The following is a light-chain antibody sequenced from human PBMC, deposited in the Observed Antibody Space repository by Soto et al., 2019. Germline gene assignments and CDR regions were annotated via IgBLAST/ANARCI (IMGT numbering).Light chain of an antibody. Sequence: QSVLTQPASVSGSPGQSITISCTGTSSDVGAYDYVSWYQQHPDKAPKLMIYEVRNRPSGVSNRFSGSKSVNTATLTISGLQAEDEAEYYCSSYTSSSTRVFGTGTKLTVL. J-gene: IGLJ1*01. CDR2: EVR. V-gene: IGLV2-14*03. CDR3: SSYTSSSTRV. CDR1: SSDVGAYDY.